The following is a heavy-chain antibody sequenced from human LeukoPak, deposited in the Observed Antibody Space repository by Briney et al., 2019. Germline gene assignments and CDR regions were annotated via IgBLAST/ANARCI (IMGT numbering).Heavy chain of an antibody. CDR3: ARWRIAAAGTFDY. Sequence: ASVKVSCTPAVYTFTSYGFSWVGQTAGPGLEWMGWSSAYNGNTNYAQKLQGRVTMTTDTSTSTAYMELRSLRSDDRAVYYCARWRIAAAGTFDYWGQGTLVTVSS. CDR1: VYTFTSYG. CDR2: SSAYNGNT. V-gene: IGHV1-18*01. D-gene: IGHD6-13*01. J-gene: IGHJ4*02.